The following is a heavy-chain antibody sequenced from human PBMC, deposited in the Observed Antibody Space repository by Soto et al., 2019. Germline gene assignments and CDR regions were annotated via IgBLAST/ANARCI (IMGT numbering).Heavy chain of an antibody. D-gene: IGHD2-8*01. CDR1: GFTFSSYE. CDR2: ISTSGRTI. Sequence: EVLLVESGGGLVQPGGSLRLSCTASGFTFSSYEMNWVRQAPGKGLEWISYISTSGRTIFDAGAVKGRFTISRDNTRNTLCLQMDSLRPEDTAVYYCARQPANVYEASPKWFDPWGQGTLVIVSS. CDR3: ARQPANVYEASPKWFDP. V-gene: IGHV3-48*03. J-gene: IGHJ5*02.